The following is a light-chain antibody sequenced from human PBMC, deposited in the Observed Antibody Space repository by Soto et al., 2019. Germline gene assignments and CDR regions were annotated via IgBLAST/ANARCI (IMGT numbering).Light chain of an antibody. CDR1: QSVSSSP. V-gene: IGKV3-20*01. J-gene: IGKJ2*01. CDR3: QQYGSSPPYT. Sequence: VLTQSPGTLSFSPGERATLSCRASQSVSSSPLAWYQQKPGQAPRLLIYDTSSRATGIPDWFRGSGSGTDFTRTISRLEPEDFAVYYCQQYGSSPPYTFGQGTKLEIK. CDR2: DTS.